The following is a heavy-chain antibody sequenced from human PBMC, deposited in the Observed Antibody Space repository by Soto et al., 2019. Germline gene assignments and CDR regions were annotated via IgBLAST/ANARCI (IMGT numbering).Heavy chain of an antibody. D-gene: IGHD3-10*01. V-gene: IGHV3-30*03. J-gene: IGHJ6*04. CDR2: MSFDGSYK. CDR1: GFSFSSYD. Sequence: QEQLVESGGGAVQPGRSLRLSCTASGFSFSSYDMHWVRQAPGEGLEWVSAMSFDGSYKHYADSVKGRFTISRDNSENTLYLQTNGLRPEDTAVYFCARGMIRGVVYYGVEVWGEGTTVTVSP. CDR3: ARGMIRGVVYYGVEV.